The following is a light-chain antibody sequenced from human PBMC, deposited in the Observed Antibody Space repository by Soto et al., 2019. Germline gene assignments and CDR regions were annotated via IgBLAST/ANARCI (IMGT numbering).Light chain of an antibody. Sequence: EVVMTQSPATLSVSPGERATLSCRASESVSGNLAWYQQTPGQAPRLLIFGASTRAIGIPARFRGSGSGTQFTLTISSLQPEDFAVYYCQQYNNWPRTFGQGTKVEIK. CDR3: QQYNNWPRT. CDR1: ESVSGN. CDR2: GAS. V-gene: IGKV3-15*01. J-gene: IGKJ1*01.